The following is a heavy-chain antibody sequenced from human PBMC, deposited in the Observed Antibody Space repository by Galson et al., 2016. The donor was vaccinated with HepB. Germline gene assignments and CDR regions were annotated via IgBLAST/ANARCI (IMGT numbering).Heavy chain of an antibody. CDR3: ARGRKYYDFWSGYYLNYYGLDI. CDR1: GFTFSSYW. CDR2: RNQDGSEK. Sequence: LRLSCAASGFTFSSYWMNWVRQAPGKGLGWVANRNQDGSEKDYVDSGKGRFILSRDNAKNSLYLQMNSLQTEDTAVYYCARGRKYYDFWSGYYLNYYGLDIWGQGTAVTVSS. J-gene: IGHJ6*02. V-gene: IGHV3-7*04. D-gene: IGHD3-3*01.